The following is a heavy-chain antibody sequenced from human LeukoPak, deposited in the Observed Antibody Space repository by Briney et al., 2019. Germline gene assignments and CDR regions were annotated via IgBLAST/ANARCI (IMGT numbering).Heavy chain of an antibody. V-gene: IGHV3-21*01. J-gene: IGHJ4*02. D-gene: IGHD6-19*01. CDR1: GFTFSSYS. Sequence: PGGSLRLSCAASGFTFSSYSMNWVRQAPGKGQEWVSYISSSSSYIYYADSVKGRFTISRDNAKNSLYLQMNSLRAEDTAVYYCARDFQQWDYWGQGTLVTVSS. CDR3: ARDFQQWDY. CDR2: ISSSSSYI.